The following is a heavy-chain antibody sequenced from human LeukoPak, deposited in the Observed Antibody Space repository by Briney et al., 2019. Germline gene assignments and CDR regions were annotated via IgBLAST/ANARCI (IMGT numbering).Heavy chain of an antibody. CDR3: ASSKYYYDSSGYLDY. Sequence: PGRSLRLSCAASGFTFRTYGMHWVRQAPGKGLEWVAAISYDGSNKYYADSVKGRFTISRDNSKNTLYLQMNSLKTEDTAVYYCASSKYYYDSSGYLDYWGQGTLVTVSS. D-gene: IGHD3-22*01. CDR1: GFTFRTYG. J-gene: IGHJ4*02. CDR2: ISYDGSNK. V-gene: IGHV3-30*19.